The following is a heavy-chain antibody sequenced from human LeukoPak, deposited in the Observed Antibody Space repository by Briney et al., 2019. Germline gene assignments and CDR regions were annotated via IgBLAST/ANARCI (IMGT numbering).Heavy chain of an antibody. D-gene: IGHD3-22*01. V-gene: IGHV3-7*03. CDR2: IKQDGSEK. CDR3: ARGDDYYDSSGFDY. Sequence: GGSLRLSCAASGFTFSSYWMSWVRQAPGKGLEWVANIKQDGSEKYYVDSVKGRFTISRDNAKNSLYLQMNSLRAEDTAVYYCARGDDYYDSSGFDYWGQGTLVTVSS. CDR1: GFTFSSYW. J-gene: IGHJ4*02.